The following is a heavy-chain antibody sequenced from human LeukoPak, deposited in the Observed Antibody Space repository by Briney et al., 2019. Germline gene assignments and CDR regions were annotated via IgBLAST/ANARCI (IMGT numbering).Heavy chain of an antibody. V-gene: IGHV4-61*09. D-gene: IGHD6-19*01. CDR2: MYASGTT. CDR1: GGSISSGSYY. J-gene: IGHJ3*01. CDR3: ARGSGWYGAFDV. Sequence: SETLSLTCTVSGGSISSGSYYWSWIRQPAGKGLEWIGHMYASGTTNYNPSLKTRVTTSVDTSKNQFSLKLSSVTAADTAVYYCARGSGWYGAFDVWGQGTMVTVSS.